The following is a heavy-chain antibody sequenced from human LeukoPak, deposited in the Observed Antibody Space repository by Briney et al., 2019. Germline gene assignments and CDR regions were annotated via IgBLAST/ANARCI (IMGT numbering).Heavy chain of an antibody. V-gene: IGHV3-53*01. Sequence: GGSLRLSFAASGFTVSRNYLSWVRQAPGKGLEGVSVIYIGGSTYYADSVKGRFTISRDNSKNTLYLQMNSLRAEDTAVYYCARDKEGGYDYWGQGTLVTVSP. CDR3: ARDKEGGYDY. CDR2: IYIGGST. J-gene: IGHJ4*02. CDR1: GFTVSRNY. D-gene: IGHD3-22*01.